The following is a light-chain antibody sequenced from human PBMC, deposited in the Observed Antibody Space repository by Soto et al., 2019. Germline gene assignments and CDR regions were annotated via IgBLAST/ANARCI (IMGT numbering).Light chain of an antibody. J-gene: IGKJ4*01. CDR2: AAS. CDR1: QGISSY. Sequence: DIQLTQSPSFLSASVGDRVTLTCRASQGISSYLAWYQQQPGKAPKLLIYAASTLQSGVPSRFSGRGSGTEITLTISSLQPEDFATYYWQQRNSYLLFGGGTKVEIK. V-gene: IGKV1-9*01. CDR3: QQRNSYLL.